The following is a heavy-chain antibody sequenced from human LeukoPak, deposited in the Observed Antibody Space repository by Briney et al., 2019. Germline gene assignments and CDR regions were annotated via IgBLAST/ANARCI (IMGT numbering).Heavy chain of an antibody. CDR3: ARVGADGGNPDGYYYYYYMDV. Sequence: ASVKVSCKASGYTFTSYGISWVRQAPGQGLEWMGWISAYNGNTNYAQKLQGRVTMTTDTSTSIAYMELRSLRSDDTAVYYCARVGADGGNPDGYYYYYYMDVWGKGTTVTVSS. J-gene: IGHJ6*03. CDR2: ISAYNGNT. CDR1: GYTFTSYG. V-gene: IGHV1-18*01. D-gene: IGHD4-23*01.